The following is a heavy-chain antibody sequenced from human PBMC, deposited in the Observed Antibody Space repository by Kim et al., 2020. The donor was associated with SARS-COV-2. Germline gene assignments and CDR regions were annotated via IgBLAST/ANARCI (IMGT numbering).Heavy chain of an antibody. CDR2: IIPILGIA. CDR1: GGTFSSYA. D-gene: IGHD3-22*01. Sequence: SVKVSCKASGGTFSSYAISWVRQAPGQGLEWMGRIIPILGIANYAQKFQGRVTITADKSTSTAYMGLSSLRSEDTAVYYCARDWHLDYYDSSGYYSYWGQGTLVTVSS. J-gene: IGHJ4*02. V-gene: IGHV1-69*04. CDR3: ARDWHLDYYDSSGYYSY.